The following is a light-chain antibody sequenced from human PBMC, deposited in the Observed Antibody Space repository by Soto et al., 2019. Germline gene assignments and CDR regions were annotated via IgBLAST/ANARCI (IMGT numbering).Light chain of an antibody. Sequence: DIQLTQSPSFLSASVGDRVTITCRASQGISSSLAWYQQKPGEAPRLLIYAASTLQSGVPSRFSGSGYGTEFTLTISSLQPDDFASYYCQKLHNFPLPFGQGTRLEIK. V-gene: IGKV1-9*01. J-gene: IGKJ5*01. CDR3: QKLHNFPLP. CDR2: AAS. CDR1: QGISSS.